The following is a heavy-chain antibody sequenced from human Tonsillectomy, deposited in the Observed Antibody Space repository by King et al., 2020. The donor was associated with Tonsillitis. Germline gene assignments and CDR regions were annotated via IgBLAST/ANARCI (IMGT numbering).Heavy chain of an antibody. CDR1: GGTFSSYA. J-gene: IGHJ4*02. Sequence: VQLVESGAEVKKPGSSVKVSCKASGGTFSSYAITWVRQAPGQGLEWMGGIIPVFGTAKYAQKFQLRVTITADESTSTAYMELSSLRSDDTAVYYCARDPLCVVNYYDSRGGNFDYWGQGTLVTVSS. V-gene: IGHV1-69*01. D-gene: IGHD3-22*01. CDR3: ARDPLCVVNYYDSRGGNFDY. CDR2: IIPVFGTA.